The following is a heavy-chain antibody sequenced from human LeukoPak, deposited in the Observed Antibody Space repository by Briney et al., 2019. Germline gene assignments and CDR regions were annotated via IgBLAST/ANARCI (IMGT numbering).Heavy chain of an antibody. CDR2: ISSSSSYI. J-gene: IGHJ4*02. CDR1: GFTFSSYA. CDR3: ARRRRGQQLVDPCFDY. V-gene: IGHV3-21*04. D-gene: IGHD6-13*01. Sequence: GGSLRLSCAASGFTFSSYAMSWVRQAPGKGLEWVSSISSSSSYIYYADSVKGRFTISRDNAKNSLYLQMNSLRAEDTAVYYCARRRRGQQLVDPCFDYWGQGTLVTVSS.